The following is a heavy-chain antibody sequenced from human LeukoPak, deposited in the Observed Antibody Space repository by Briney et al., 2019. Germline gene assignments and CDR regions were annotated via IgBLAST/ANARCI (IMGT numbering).Heavy chain of an antibody. V-gene: IGHV1-8*02. D-gene: IGHD3-10*01. J-gene: IGHJ5*02. CDR2: MEPNSGNT. CDR1: GYTFTNYA. CDR3: ARGLELWFGEAGVGWFDP. Sequence: ASVKVSCKASGYTFTNYAMNWVRQAPGQGLEWMGWMEPNSGNTGYAQKFQGRVTMTRNKSISTAYMELSSLRSEDTAVYYCARGLELWFGEAGVGWFDPWGQGTLVTVSS.